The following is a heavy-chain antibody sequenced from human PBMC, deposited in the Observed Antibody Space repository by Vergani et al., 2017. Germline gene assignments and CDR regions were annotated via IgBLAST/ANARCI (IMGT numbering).Heavy chain of an antibody. J-gene: IGHJ4*02. V-gene: IGHV4-59*05. CDR2: IYYSGST. Sequence: QVQLQESGPGLVKPSETLSLTCTVSGGSISSYYWSWIRQPPGKGLEWIGSIYYSGSTYYNPSLKSRVTISVDTSKNQFSLKLSSVTAADTAVYYCASFTVGLLFDYWGQGTLVTVSS. D-gene: IGHD4-17*01. CDR3: ASFTVGLLFDY. CDR1: GGSISSYY.